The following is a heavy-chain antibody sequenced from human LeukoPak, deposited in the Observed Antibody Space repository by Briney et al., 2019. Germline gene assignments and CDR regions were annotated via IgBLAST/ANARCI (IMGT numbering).Heavy chain of an antibody. D-gene: IGHD3-3*01. V-gene: IGHV1-58*01. Sequence: VASVKVSCKASGFTFTSSAVQWVRQARGQRLEWIGWIVVGSGNTNYAQKFQERVTITRDMSTSTAYMELSSLRSEDTAVYYCARGYDFWSGSYHYYMDVWGKGTTVTVSS. CDR2: IVVGSGNT. J-gene: IGHJ6*03. CDR1: GFTFTSSA. CDR3: ARGYDFWSGSYHYYMDV.